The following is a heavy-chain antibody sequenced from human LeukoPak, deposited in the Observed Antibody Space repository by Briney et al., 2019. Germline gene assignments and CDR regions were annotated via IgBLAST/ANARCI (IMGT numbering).Heavy chain of an antibody. Sequence: SETLSLTCAVYGGSFSGYYWSWIRQPPGKGLEWIGEINHNGSTNYNPSLKSRVTISVDTSKNQFSLKLSSVTAADTAVYYCAREDYGDEHLDYWGQGTLVTVSS. V-gene: IGHV4-34*01. J-gene: IGHJ4*02. CDR1: GGSFSGYY. CDR2: INHNGST. CDR3: AREDYGDEHLDY. D-gene: IGHD4-17*01.